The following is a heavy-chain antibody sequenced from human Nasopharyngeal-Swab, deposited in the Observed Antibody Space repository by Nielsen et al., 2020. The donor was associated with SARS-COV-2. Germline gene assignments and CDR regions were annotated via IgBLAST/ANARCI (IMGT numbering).Heavy chain of an antibody. CDR3: ARDAFPGIAAAGPDY. D-gene: IGHD6-13*01. V-gene: IGHV3-7*01. J-gene: IGHJ4*02. Sequence: WIRQPPGKGLEWVANIKQDGSEKYYVDSVKGRFTISRDNAKNSLYLQMNSLRAEDTAVYCCARDAFPGIAAAGPDYWGQGTLVTVSS. CDR2: IKQDGSEK.